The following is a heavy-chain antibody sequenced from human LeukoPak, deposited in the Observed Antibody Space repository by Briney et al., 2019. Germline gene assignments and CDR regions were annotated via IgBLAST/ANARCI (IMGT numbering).Heavy chain of an antibody. CDR2: ISGSGGST. Sequence: PGGSLRLSCAASGFTLSSYAMSWVRQAPGKGLEWVSAISGSGGSTYYADSVKGRFTISRDNSKNTLYLQMNSLRAEDTAVYYCAKGRIAAAGTFAEFRNGYYYYGMDVWGQGTTVTVSS. D-gene: IGHD6-13*01. J-gene: IGHJ6*02. CDR3: AKGRIAAAGTFAEFRNGYYYYGMDV. V-gene: IGHV3-23*01. CDR1: GFTLSSYA.